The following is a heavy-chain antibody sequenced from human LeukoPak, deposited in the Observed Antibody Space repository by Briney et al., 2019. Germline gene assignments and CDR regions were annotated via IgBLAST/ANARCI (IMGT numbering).Heavy chain of an antibody. CDR2: ISGSGNWT. Sequence: GESLRLSCAASGFTFSNYAMSWVRQAPGKGLEWVSDISGSGNWTYYADSVKGRFTISRDNSKNTQHLQMNSLRAEDTAVYYCARAPTPLNYDFWSGYPPTDAFDIWGQGTMVTVSS. D-gene: IGHD3-3*01. CDR1: GFTFSNYA. V-gene: IGHV3-23*01. J-gene: IGHJ3*02. CDR3: ARAPTPLNYDFWSGYPPTDAFDI.